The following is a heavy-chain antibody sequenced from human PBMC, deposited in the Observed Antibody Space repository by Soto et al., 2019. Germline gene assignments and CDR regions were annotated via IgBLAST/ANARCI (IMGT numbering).Heavy chain of an antibody. J-gene: IGHJ5*02. CDR1: GFTFSSYS. D-gene: IGHD6-13*01. V-gene: IGHV3-21*01. Sequence: EVQLVESGGGLVKPGGSLRLSCAASGFTFSSYSMNWVRQAPGKGLEWVSSISSSSSYIYYADSVKGRFTISRDNAKNSLYLQMNSLRAEDTAVYYCAREFTLKYSSSWYPLKGWFDPWGQGTLVTVSS. CDR3: AREFTLKYSSSWYPLKGWFDP. CDR2: ISSSSSYI.